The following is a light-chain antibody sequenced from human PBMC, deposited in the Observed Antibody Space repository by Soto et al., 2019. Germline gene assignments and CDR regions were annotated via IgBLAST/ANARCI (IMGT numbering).Light chain of an antibody. V-gene: IGLV1-44*01. CDR1: SSNIARNT. J-gene: IGLJ3*02. CDR2: SNN. Sequence: QPVLTQSPSASGTPGQRVTMSCSGSSSNIARNTVNWYQQLPGTAPKLLIYSNNQRPSGVPDRFSGSKSGTSASLAISGLQSEDEADYYCAAWDDSLKRWLFGGGTKLTVL. CDR3: AAWDDSLKRWL.